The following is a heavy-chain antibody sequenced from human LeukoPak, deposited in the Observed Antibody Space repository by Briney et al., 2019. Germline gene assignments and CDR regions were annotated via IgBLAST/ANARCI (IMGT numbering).Heavy chain of an antibody. Sequence: GGSLRLSCAAAGFTFSSYWMHWVRQAPGKGLVWVSRISSDGSSTSYADSVKGRFTISRDNAKNTLYLQMNSLRAEDTAVYYCARSMIFPPDSFDYWGQGTLVTVSS. CDR1: GFTFSSYW. CDR3: ARSMIFPPDSFDY. V-gene: IGHV3-74*01. J-gene: IGHJ4*02. CDR2: ISSDGSST. D-gene: IGHD3-22*01.